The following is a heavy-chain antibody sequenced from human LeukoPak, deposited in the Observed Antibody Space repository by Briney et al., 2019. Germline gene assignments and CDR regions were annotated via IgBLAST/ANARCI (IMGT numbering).Heavy chain of an antibody. Sequence: GGSLRLSCAASGFTFSGYWMSWVRQAPGKGLEWVANIKQDGNEKHYVDSVKGRFTNSRDNAKNSLFLQMNSLRDEDTAVYYCARDQGSIPLDSWGQGTLVTVSS. CDR1: GFTFSGYW. CDR3: ARDQGSIPLDS. D-gene: IGHD6-13*01. J-gene: IGHJ4*02. V-gene: IGHV3-7*01. CDR2: IKQDGNEK.